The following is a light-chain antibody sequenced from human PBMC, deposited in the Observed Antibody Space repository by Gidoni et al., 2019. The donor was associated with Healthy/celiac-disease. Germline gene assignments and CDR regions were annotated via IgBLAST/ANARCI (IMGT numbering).Light chain of an antibody. Sequence: QSALTQPAAVSGPPGQSITISCTGTSSDVGSYNLVSWYQQHPGKAPKLMIYEVSKRPSGVSNRSSGSKSGNTASLTSSGLQAEDEADYYCCAYAGSSTFEVFGGGTKLTVL. J-gene: IGLJ3*02. CDR3: CAYAGSSTFEV. CDR2: EVS. V-gene: IGLV2-23*02. CDR1: SSDVGSYNL.